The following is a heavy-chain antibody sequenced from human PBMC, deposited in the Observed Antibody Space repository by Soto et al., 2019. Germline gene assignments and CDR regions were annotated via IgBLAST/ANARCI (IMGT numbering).Heavy chain of an antibody. Sequence: SETLSLSCTVSGGSISSYYWSWIRQPPGKGLEWIGYIYYSGSTNYNPSLKSRVTISVDTSKNQFSLKLSSVTAADTAVYYCARGRLRIAARPYYYYGMDVWGQGTTVTVSS. CDR3: ARGRLRIAARPYYYYGMDV. J-gene: IGHJ6*02. V-gene: IGHV4-59*12. D-gene: IGHD6-6*01. CDR2: IYYSGST. CDR1: GGSISSYY.